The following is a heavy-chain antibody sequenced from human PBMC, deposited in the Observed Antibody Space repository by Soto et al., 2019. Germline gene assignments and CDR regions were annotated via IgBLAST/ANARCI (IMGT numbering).Heavy chain of an antibody. D-gene: IGHD5-12*01. CDR3: ARGRDGYNSAPDY. Sequence: GGSLRLSCAASGFTFSSYSMNWVRQAPGKGLEWVSSISSSSSYIYYADSVKGRFTISRDNAKNSLYLQMNSLRAEDTAVYYCARGRDGYNSAPDYWGQGTLVTVSS. J-gene: IGHJ4*02. V-gene: IGHV3-21*01. CDR2: ISSSSSYI. CDR1: GFTFSSYS.